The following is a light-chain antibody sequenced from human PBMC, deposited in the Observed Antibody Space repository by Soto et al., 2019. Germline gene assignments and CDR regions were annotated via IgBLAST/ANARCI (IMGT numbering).Light chain of an antibody. V-gene: IGKV1-33*01. CDR2: DTS. CDR1: QDIKHY. J-gene: IGKJ5*01. CDR3: QQYDNLPIT. Sequence: DIETTSSPSSLCVSVGDRVSTTCQARQDIKHYLNWYQQKPGKAPNLLIYDTSVLETGVPSRFSGSGSGTDFTFTISSLQAEDIATYYCQQYDNLPITFGQGTRLEIK.